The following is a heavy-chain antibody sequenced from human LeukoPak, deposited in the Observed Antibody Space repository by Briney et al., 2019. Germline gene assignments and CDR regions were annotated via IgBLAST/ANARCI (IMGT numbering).Heavy chain of an antibody. V-gene: IGHV4-30-2*01. D-gene: IGHD4-23*01. CDR1: GGSISSGGYS. CDR2: IYHSGST. CDR3: ARSYYGGNSR. Sequence: SETLSLTCAVSGGSISSGGYSWSWIRQPPGKGLEWIGYIYHSGSTYYNPSLKSRVTISVDRSKNQFSLKLSSVTAADTAVYYCARSYYGGNSRWGQGTLVTVSS. J-gene: IGHJ4*02.